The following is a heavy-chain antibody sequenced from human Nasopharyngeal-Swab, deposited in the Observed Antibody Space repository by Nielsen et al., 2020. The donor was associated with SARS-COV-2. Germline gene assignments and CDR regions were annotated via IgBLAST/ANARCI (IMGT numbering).Heavy chain of an antibody. Sequence: VLQAPGKGLAWVVRIKSKTDGGTTDYAAPVKGRFTISRDDSKNTLYLQMNSLKTEDTAVYYCTTVSGGYNRYYYYYYGMDVWGQGTTVTVSS. V-gene: IGHV3-15*01. D-gene: IGHD5-24*01. J-gene: IGHJ6*02. CDR2: IKSKTDGGTT. CDR3: TTVSGGYNRYYYYYYGMDV.